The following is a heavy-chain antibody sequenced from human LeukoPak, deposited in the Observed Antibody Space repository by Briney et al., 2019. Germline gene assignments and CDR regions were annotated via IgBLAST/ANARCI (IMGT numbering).Heavy chain of an antibody. Sequence: PSETLSLTCAVYGGSFSGYYWSWIRQPPGKGLEWIGEINHSGSTNYNPSLKSRVTISVDTSKNQFSLTLSSVTAADTAVYYCARYANLEGYSYGPWGQGTLVTVSS. J-gene: IGHJ5*02. D-gene: IGHD5-18*01. CDR1: GGSFSGYY. V-gene: IGHV4-34*01. CDR2: INHSGST. CDR3: ARYANLEGYSYGP.